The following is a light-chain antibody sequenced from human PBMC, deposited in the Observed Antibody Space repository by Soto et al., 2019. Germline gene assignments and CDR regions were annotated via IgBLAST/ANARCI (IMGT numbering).Light chain of an antibody. V-gene: IGKV1-39*01. CDR3: QQSYSTPLT. CDR2: AAS. Sequence: DIQMTQSPSSLSASVGDRVTITCRASQSISSYLNWYQQKPGKAPKLLIYAASSLQSEVPSRFSGSGSGTDFTLTISSLQPEDFETDYCQQSYSTPLTFGGGTKVEIK. J-gene: IGKJ4*01. CDR1: QSISSY.